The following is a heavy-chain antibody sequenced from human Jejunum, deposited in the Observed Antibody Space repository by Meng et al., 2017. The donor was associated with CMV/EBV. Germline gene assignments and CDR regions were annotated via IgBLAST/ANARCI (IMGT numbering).Heavy chain of an antibody. CDR1: GDSYSRYE. V-gene: IGHV1-69*06. CDR2: IIQIEDKE. Sequence: GDSYSRYEINGGRQARGQGIEWMGGIIQIEDKEKKEKEQEYKGRVKINADKFTTTAYMELSSLRSDDTAVYYCAIKPWGFPVDVWGQGTLVTVSS. CDR3: AIKPWGFPVDV. D-gene: IGHD7-27*01. J-gene: IGHJ3*01.